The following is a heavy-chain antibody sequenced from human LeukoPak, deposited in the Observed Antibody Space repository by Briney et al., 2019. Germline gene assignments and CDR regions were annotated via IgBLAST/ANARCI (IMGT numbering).Heavy chain of an antibody. Sequence: PSETLSLTCAVYGGSFSGYYWSWIRQPPGKGLEWIGEMNHSGSTNYNPSLKSRVTISVDTSRNQFSLKLSSVTAADTAVYYCARGPYCSGGSCYSLGEFDPWGQGTLVTVSS. D-gene: IGHD2-15*01. CDR3: ARGPYCSGGSCYSLGEFDP. V-gene: IGHV4-34*01. J-gene: IGHJ5*02. CDR1: GGSFSGYY. CDR2: MNHSGST.